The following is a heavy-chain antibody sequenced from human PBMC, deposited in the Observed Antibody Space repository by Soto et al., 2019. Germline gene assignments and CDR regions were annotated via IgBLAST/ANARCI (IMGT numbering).Heavy chain of an antibody. CDR2: ISFDGDYT. V-gene: IGHV3-30*18. CDR1: GFTFSSYG. CDR3: VKDTLHRGSYENWYFDL. D-gene: IGHD1-26*01. Sequence: QGQLVESGGGVVQPGRSLRLSCAASGFTFSSYGMHWVRQAPGKGLEWLAVISFDGDYTFHADSVKGRFTISRDNSKNTLFLEITSLRAEDTAVYYCVKDTLHRGSYENWYFDLWGRGNLVTVSS. J-gene: IGHJ2*01.